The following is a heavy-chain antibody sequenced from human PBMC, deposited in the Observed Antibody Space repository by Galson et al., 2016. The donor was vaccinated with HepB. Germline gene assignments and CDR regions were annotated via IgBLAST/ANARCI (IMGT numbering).Heavy chain of an antibody. V-gene: IGHV3-23*01. CDR2: ISGSGGST. CDR3: AKASSPGYYYGMDV. J-gene: IGHJ6*02. CDR1: GFTFSSYA. D-gene: IGHD6-13*01. Sequence: SLRLSCAASGFTFSSYAMSWVRQAPGKGLEWVSAISGSGGSTYYADPVKGRFTISRDNSKNTLYLQMNSLRAEDTAVYYCAKASSPGYYYGMDVWGQGTTVTVSS.